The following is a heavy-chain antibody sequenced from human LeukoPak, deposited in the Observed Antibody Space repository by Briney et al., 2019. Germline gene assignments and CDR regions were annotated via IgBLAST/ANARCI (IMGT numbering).Heavy chain of an antibody. CDR2: IIPIFGTA. J-gene: IGHJ4*02. V-gene: IGHV1-69*06. D-gene: IGHD3-16*02. CDR3: SDFDY. CDR1: GGTFSSYA. Sequence: SVKVSCEASGGTFSSYAISWVRQAPGQGLEWMGGIIPIFGTANYAQKFQGRVTITADKYAAVYYCARAQHLHYVWGSYRYSDFDYWGQGTLVTVSS.